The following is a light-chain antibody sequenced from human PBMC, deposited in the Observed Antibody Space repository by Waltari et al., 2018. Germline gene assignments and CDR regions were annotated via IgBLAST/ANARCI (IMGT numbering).Light chain of an antibody. Sequence: QLVLTQSPAASASLGATIKLTCPLSSYHSPFAIARQQQQPPKGPRFLMKVTSDGSHMRGDGIPDRFSGSSSGAERYLTISSLQSDDEADYYCQTWGTGVRVFGGGTKLTVL. V-gene: IGLV4-69*01. CDR2: VTSDGSH. J-gene: IGLJ3*02. CDR3: QTWGTGVRV. CDR1: SYHSPFA.